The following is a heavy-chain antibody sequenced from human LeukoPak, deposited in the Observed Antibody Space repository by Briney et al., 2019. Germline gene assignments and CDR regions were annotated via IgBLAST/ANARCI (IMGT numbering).Heavy chain of an antibody. V-gene: IGHV1-69*06. CDR1: GGTFSSYA. Sequence: ASVKVSCKASGGTFSSYAISWVRQAPGQGLEWMGGIIPIFGTANYAQKFQGRVTITADKSTSTAYMELSRLRSEDTAVYYCASRGGGVVPAAPYYFDYWGQGTPVTVSS. J-gene: IGHJ4*02. CDR2: IIPIFGTA. D-gene: IGHD2-2*01. CDR3: ASRGGGVVPAAPYYFDY.